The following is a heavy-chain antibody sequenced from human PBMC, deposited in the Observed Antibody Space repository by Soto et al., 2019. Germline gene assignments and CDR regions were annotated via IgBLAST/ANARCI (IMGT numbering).Heavy chain of an antibody. CDR1: GGSISSDDYY. D-gene: IGHD3-10*01. CDR2: IYHSGST. V-gene: IGHV4-31*03. CDR3: ARDVEYYGSGSGYGMDV. Sequence: QVQLQESGPGLVKPSQTLSLTCSVSGGSISSDDYYWSWIRQHPGKGLEWIGYIYHSGSTYYNPSLKSRVTISVDTSKNQFSLKLSSVTAADTAVYYCARDVEYYGSGSGYGMDVWGQGTTVTVSS. J-gene: IGHJ6*02.